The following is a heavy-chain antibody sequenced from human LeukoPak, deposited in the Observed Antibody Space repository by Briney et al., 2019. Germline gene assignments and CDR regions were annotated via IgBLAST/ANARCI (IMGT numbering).Heavy chain of an antibody. V-gene: IGHV3-43*02. J-gene: IGHJ4*02. CDR1: GVSTDDCS. Sequence: PGGSLRLSCAAAGVSTDDCSMHCVRQATGRGLEWVSFICGRGHRTYYTAADKGRYTLYKDNSKNAVYLQVNRLRTEDTALYCCSLGNWSSDYRVEGSLVGDSS. CDR2: ICGRGHRT. CDR3: SLGNWSSDY.